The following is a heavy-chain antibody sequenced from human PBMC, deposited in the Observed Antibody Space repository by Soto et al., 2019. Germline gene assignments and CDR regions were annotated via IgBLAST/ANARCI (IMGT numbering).Heavy chain of an antibody. Sequence: PSETLSLTCTVSGCSISSYYWSWIRQPPGKGLEWIGYIYYSGSTNYNPSLKSRVTISVDTSKNQFSLKLSSVTAADTAVYYCARLPAVAGERYNWFDPWGQGTLVTVSS. CDR3: ARLPAVAGERYNWFDP. CDR1: GCSISSYY. V-gene: IGHV4-59*08. J-gene: IGHJ5*02. CDR2: IYYSGST. D-gene: IGHD6-19*01.